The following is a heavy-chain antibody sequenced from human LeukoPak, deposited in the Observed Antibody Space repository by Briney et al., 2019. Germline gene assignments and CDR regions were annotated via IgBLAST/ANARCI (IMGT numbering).Heavy chain of an antibody. CDR3: AKVGYYDFWSGYYSNNPFDY. CDR2: ISYDGSNK. Sequence: GGSLRLSCAASGFTFSSYGMHWVRQAPGKGLEWVAVISYDGSNKYYADSVKGRFTISRDNSKNTLYLQMNSLRAEDTAVYYCAKVGYYDFWSGYYSNNPFDYWGQGTLVTVSS. CDR1: GFTFSSYG. V-gene: IGHV3-30*18. J-gene: IGHJ4*02. D-gene: IGHD3-3*01.